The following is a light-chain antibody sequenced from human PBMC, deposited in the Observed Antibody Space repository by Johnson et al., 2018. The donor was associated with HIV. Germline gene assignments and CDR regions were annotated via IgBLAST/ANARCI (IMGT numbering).Light chain of an antibody. J-gene: IGLJ1*01. CDR1: SSNIGNNY. Sequence: QSVLTQPPSVSAAPGQKVTISCSGSSSNIGNNYVSWYQQLPGTAPKLVIYDNNNRPSGIPDLFSGSKSGTSATLGITGLQTGDEADYYCGTWDSSLSAGVFGTGTKVTVL. CDR2: DNN. V-gene: IGLV1-51*01. CDR3: GTWDSSLSAGV.